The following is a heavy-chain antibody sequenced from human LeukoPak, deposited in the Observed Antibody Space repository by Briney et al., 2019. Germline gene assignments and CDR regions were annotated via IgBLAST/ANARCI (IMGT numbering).Heavy chain of an antibody. J-gene: IGHJ3*01. CDR2: INPNSGGT. CDR1: GYTFTGYY. V-gene: IGHV1-2*06. CDR3: ARDRADIRLGYFGSFDG. D-gene: IGHD3-10*01. Sequence: GASVEVSCKASGYTFTGYYMHWVREAPGQGLEWMGRINPNSGGTNYAQKFQGRDTMTRDTSISTAYMELSRLRSEDTAVYYCARDRADIRLGYFGSFDGWGQARMVSVSS.